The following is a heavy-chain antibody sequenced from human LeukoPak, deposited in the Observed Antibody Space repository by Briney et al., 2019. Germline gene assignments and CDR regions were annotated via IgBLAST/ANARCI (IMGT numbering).Heavy chain of an antibody. CDR2: IYNSGTT. D-gene: IGHD3-10*01. CDR3: ASRVYGLGSFNY. V-gene: IGHV4-39*01. Sequence: SETLSLTCTVSGDSISSASYYWDWIRQPPGRGLEWIGSIYNSGTTYYNPSLKSRFTISVDTSKNQFSLKVSSVTAADTAVYYCASRVYGLGSFNYWGQGTLVTVSS. J-gene: IGHJ4*01. CDR1: GDSISSASYY.